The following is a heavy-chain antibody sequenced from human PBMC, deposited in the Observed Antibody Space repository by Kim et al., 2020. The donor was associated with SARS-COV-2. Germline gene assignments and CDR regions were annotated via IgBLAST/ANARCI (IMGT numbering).Heavy chain of an antibody. CDR2: LYTDGTRT. D-gene: IGHD3-10*01. Sequence: GGSLRLSCAACGFTFSSYWMHWVRQAPGNGLVWVSRLYTDGTRTAYADSVTGRFTISRDNAKNTVYLQMNSLRAEDTAVYYCARGDRVGYYLDYWGQGILVTVSS. J-gene: IGHJ4*02. V-gene: IGHV3-74*01. CDR3: ARGDRVGYYLDY. CDR1: GFTFSSYW.